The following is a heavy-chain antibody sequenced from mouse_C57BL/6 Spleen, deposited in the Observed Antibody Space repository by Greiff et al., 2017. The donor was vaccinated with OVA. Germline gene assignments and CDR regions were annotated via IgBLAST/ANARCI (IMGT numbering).Heavy chain of an antibody. CDR2: INPSTGGT. Sequence: VQLQQSGPELVKPGASVKISCKASGYSFTGYYMNWVKQSPEKSLEWIGEINPSTGGTTYNQKFKAKATLTVDKSSSTAYMQLKSLTSEDSAVYYCAREIYQGVNFDYWGQGTTLTVSS. D-gene: IGHD2-1*01. CDR1: GYSFTGYY. CDR3: AREIYQGVNFDY. J-gene: IGHJ2*01. V-gene: IGHV1-42*01.